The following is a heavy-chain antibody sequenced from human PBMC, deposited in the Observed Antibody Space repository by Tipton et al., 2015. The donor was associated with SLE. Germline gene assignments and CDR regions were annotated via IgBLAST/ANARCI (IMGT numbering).Heavy chain of an antibody. CDR3: AKERFGAFEI. CDR2: IKYDGSVE. D-gene: IGHD3-16*01. V-gene: IGHV3-7*01. CDR1: GFTFSNYA. Sequence: SLRLSCAASGFTFSNYAMNWVRQAPGKGLEWVANIKYDGSVEYYVDSVKGRFTISRDNGKNSLYLQMNSLRAEDTAVYYCAKERFGAFEIWGQGTMVTVSS. J-gene: IGHJ3*02.